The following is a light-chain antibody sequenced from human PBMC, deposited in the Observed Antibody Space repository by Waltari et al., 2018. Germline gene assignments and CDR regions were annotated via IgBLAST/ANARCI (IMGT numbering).Light chain of an antibody. CDR3: GAWDDGVKEWV. Sequence: QSVLTQPPSASGTPGRRVTIPCSGPIYNIGINTVNWYQQFPGSAPKLLIFSTTQRPSGVPDRFSASKSGTSASLAINGLQAADEADYYCGAWDDGVKEWVFGGGTKLTVL. V-gene: IGLV1-44*01. J-gene: IGLJ3*02. CDR2: STT. CDR1: IYNIGINT.